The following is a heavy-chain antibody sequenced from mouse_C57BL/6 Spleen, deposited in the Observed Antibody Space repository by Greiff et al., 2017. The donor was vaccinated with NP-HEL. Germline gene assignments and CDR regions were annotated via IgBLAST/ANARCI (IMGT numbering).Heavy chain of an antibody. J-gene: IGHJ2*01. CDR1: GYTFTDYN. V-gene: IGHV1-22*01. CDR2: INPNNGGT. CDR3: ANYDYDGGGFGY. D-gene: IGHD2-4*01. Sequence: EVQLQQSGPELVKPGASVKMSCKASGYTFTDYNMHWVKQSHGKSLEWIGYINPNNGGTSYNQKFKGKATLTVNKSSSTAYMELRRLTSEDSAVYYCANYDYDGGGFGYWGQGTTLTVSS.